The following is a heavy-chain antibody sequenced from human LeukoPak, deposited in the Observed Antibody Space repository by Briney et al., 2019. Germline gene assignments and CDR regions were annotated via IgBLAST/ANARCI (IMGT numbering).Heavy chain of an antibody. CDR3: ARDSSSDFDY. J-gene: IGHJ4*02. CDR2: ISSSSSYI. V-gene: IGHV3-21*01. D-gene: IGHD3-22*01. Sequence: GGSLRLSCAASGFTFSNHGMNWVRQAPGKGLEWVSSISSSSSYIYYADSVKGRFTISRDNAKNSLYLQMNSLRAEDTAVYYCARDSSSDFDYWGQGTLVTVSS. CDR1: GFTFSNHG.